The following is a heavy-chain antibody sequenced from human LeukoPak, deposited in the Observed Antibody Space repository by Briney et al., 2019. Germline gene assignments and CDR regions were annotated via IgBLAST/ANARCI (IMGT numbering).Heavy chain of an antibody. CDR1: GGSISSYY. V-gene: IGHV4-59*01. Sequence: SETLSLTCTVSGGSISSYYWSWIRQPPGKGLEWIGYIYYSGSTNYNPSLKSRVTISVDTSKNQFSLKLSSVTAADTAVYYCARWRDQGWFDPWGQGTLVTVSS. J-gene: IGHJ5*02. CDR3: ARWRDQGWFDP. CDR2: IYYSGST. D-gene: IGHD3-3*01.